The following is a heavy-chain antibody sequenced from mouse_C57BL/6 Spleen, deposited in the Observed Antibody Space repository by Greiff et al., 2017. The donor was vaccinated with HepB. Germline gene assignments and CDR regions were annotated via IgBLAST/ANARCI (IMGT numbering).Heavy chain of an antibody. CDR1: GFTFSSYA. Sequence: VQLVESGGGLVKPGGSLKLSCAASGFTFSSYAMSWVRQTPEKRLEWVATISDGGSYTYYPDNVKGRFTISRDNAKNNLYLQMSHLKSEDTAMYYCARADGTSWFAYWGQGTLVTVSA. D-gene: IGHD2-1*01. CDR3: ARADGTSWFAY. CDR2: ISDGGSYT. V-gene: IGHV5-4*01. J-gene: IGHJ3*01.